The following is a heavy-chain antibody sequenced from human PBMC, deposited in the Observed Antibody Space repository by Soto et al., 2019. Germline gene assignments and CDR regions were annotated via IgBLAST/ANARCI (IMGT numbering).Heavy chain of an antibody. J-gene: IGHJ4*02. CDR3: AKVLISHCSSTSCPYYFDY. V-gene: IGHV3-23*01. Sequence: EVQLLESGGGLVQPGGSLRLSCAASGFTFSSYAMSWVRQAPGKGLEWVSAISGSGGSTYYADSVKGRFTISRDNSKNTLYLQMNSLRAEDTAVYYCAKVLISHCSSTSCPYYFDYWGQGTLVTVSS. CDR1: GFTFSSYA. D-gene: IGHD2-2*01. CDR2: ISGSGGST.